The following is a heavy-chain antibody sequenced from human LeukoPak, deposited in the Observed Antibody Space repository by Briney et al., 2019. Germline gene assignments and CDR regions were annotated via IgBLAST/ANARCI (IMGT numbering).Heavy chain of an antibody. CDR3: ARRFKGTWFGDYFDY. D-gene: IGHD3-10*01. J-gene: IGHJ4*02. Sequence: ASVKVSCKASGYTFTSYYMHWVRQAPGQGLEWMGIINPSGGSTSYAQKFQGRVTMTRDTSTSTVYMELSSLRSEDTAVYYCARRFKGTWFGDYFDYWGQGTLVTVSS. CDR2: INPSGGST. V-gene: IGHV1-46*01. CDR1: GYTFTSYY.